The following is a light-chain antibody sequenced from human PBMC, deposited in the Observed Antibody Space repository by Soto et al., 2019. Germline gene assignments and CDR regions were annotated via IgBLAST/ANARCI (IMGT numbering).Light chain of an antibody. CDR2: DVS. V-gene: IGLV2-11*01. Sequence: QSALTQPRSVSGSPGQSVTISCTGTSSDVGGYNYVSWYQQHPGKAPKLMIYDVSKRPSGVPDRFSGSKSGNTASLTISGLQAEVEADYYCCSYAGSYSVVFGGGTKRTVL. J-gene: IGLJ2*01. CDR3: CSYAGSYSVV. CDR1: SSDVGGYNY.